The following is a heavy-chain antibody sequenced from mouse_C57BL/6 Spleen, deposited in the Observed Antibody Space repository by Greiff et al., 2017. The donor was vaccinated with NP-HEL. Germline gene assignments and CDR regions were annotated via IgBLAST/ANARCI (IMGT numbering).Heavy chain of an antibody. CDR2: IDPSDSYT. V-gene: IGHV1-50*01. CDR3: ARGYSNYYFDD. J-gene: IGHJ2*01. Sequence: QVQLQQPGAELVKPGASVKLSCKASGYTFTSYWMQWVKQRPGQGLEWIGEIDPSDSYTNYNQKFKGKATLTVDTSSSTAYMRLSSLTSEDSAVYYCARGYSNYYFDDWGKGTTLTVSS. CDR1: GYTFTSYW. D-gene: IGHD2-5*01.